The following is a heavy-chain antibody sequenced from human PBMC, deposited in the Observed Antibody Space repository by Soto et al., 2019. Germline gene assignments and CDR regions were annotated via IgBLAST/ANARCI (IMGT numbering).Heavy chain of an antibody. Sequence: EMQLVESGGGLVQPGGSLRLSCAASGFNFSDYSRNWVRQAPGKGREWISYNSRTGTTRYYADSVKGRFTTSRDNAKNSVFLQMNSLRDDDTAVYYCTGSFFLSVAGTYHYGMDVWGQGTRVTVSS. D-gene: IGHD6-19*01. CDR1: GFNFSDYS. V-gene: IGHV3-48*02. CDR3: TGSFFLSVAGTYHYGMDV. CDR2: NSRTGTTR. J-gene: IGHJ6*02.